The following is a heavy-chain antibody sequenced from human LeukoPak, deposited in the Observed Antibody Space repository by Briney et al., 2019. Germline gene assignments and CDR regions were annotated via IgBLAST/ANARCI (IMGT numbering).Heavy chain of an antibody. V-gene: IGHV1-69*05. CDR1: GGTLSSYA. Sequence: SVKVSCKASGGTLSSYAISWVRQAPGQGLEWMGGIIPIFGTANYAQKFQGRVTITTDESTSTAYMELSSLRSEDTAVYYCAAFGRGSYFTMVRGVYWGQGTLVTVSS. CDR2: IIPIFGTA. CDR3: AAFGRGSYFTMVRGVY. D-gene: IGHD3-10*01. J-gene: IGHJ4*02.